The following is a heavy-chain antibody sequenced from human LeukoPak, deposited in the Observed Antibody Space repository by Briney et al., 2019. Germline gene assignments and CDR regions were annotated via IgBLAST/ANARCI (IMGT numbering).Heavy chain of an antibody. V-gene: IGHV1-2*02. CDR3: ARDFSIIVYSSSWTHFDY. CDR2: INPNSGGT. D-gene: IGHD6-13*01. CDR1: GYTFTGYY. J-gene: IGHJ4*02. Sequence: ASVTVSCKASGYTFTGYYMHWVRQAPGQGLEWMGWINPNSGGTNYAQKFQGRVTMTRDTSISTAYMELSRLRSDDTAVYYCARDFSIIVYSSSWTHFDYWGQGTLVTVSS.